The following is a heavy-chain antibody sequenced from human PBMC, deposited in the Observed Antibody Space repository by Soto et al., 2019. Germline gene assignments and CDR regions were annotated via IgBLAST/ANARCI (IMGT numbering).Heavy chain of an antibody. CDR1: GGSISSGDYY. Sequence: SETLSLTCTVSGGSISSGDYYWSWIRQPPGKGLEWIGYIYYSGSTYYNPSLKSRVTISVDTSKNQFSLKLSSVTAADTAVYYCARAGLECSYNLFDPWGQGTLVTVSS. D-gene: IGHD3-3*01. J-gene: IGHJ5*02. CDR2: IYYSGST. V-gene: IGHV4-30-4*01. CDR3: ARAGLECSYNLFDP.